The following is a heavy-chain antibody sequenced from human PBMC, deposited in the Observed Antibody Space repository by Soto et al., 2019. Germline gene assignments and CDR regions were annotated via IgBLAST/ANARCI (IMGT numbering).Heavy chain of an antibody. CDR2: IYYSGST. J-gene: IGHJ4*02. CDR1: GGSISSSSYY. CDR3: ARHSGVTYYYDSSGYYYPPYYFDY. D-gene: IGHD3-22*01. Sequence: SETLSLTCTVSGGSISSSSYYWGWIRQPPGKGLEWIGSIYYSGSTYYNPSLKSRVTISVDTSKNQFSLKLSSVAAADTAVYYCARHSGVTYYYDSSGYYYPPYYFDYWGQGTLVTVSS. V-gene: IGHV4-39*01.